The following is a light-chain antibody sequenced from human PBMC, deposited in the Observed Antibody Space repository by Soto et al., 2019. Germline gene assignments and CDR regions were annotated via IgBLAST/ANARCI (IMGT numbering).Light chain of an antibody. CDR1: SGSIANYY. CDR2: ENN. J-gene: IGLJ2*01. Sequence: NFMLTQPHSVSESPGKTLSISCTRSSGSIANYYVQWYQQRPGSAPTTVIYENNQRLSGVPDRFSGSTDGSSTSASLTISGLQTEDEAYYYCQSYDSDFVVFGGGTKVTVL. CDR3: QSYDSDFVV. V-gene: IGLV6-57*04.